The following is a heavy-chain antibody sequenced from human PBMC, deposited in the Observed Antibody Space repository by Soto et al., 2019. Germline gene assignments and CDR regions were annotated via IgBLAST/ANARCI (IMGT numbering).Heavy chain of an antibody. Sequence: ASVKVSCKASGYTFTGYYMHWVRQAPGQGLEWMGWINPNSGGTNYAQKFQGRVTMTRDTSINTAYMELSRLRSGDTAVYYCARAPGYCTNGVCYPLYYYYGMDVWGQGTTVTVSS. V-gene: IGHV1-2*02. CDR2: INPNSGGT. CDR3: ARAPGYCTNGVCYPLYYYYGMDV. CDR1: GYTFTGYY. J-gene: IGHJ6*02. D-gene: IGHD2-8*01.